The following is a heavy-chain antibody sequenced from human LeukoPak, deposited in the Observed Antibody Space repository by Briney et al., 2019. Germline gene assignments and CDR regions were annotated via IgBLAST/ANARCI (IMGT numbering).Heavy chain of an antibody. Sequence: SETLSLTCTVSGGSISSYYWSWIRQPPGKGLEWIGYIYYSGSTNYNPSLKSRVTISVDTSKNQFSLKLSSVTAADTAVYYCARAPTVVAPYFDYWGQGTLVTVSS. D-gene: IGHD4-23*01. J-gene: IGHJ4*02. CDR2: IYYSGST. CDR3: ARAPTVVAPYFDY. CDR1: GGSISSYY. V-gene: IGHV4-59*01.